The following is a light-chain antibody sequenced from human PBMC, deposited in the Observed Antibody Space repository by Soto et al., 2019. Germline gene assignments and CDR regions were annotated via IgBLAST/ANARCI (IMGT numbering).Light chain of an antibody. CDR1: QSVSRSF. CDR2: GAS. J-gene: IGKJ4*01. CDR3: QPYNNWPLT. V-gene: IGKV3-20*01. Sequence: EIVLTQSPGTLSLSPGERATLSCRASQSVSRSFLAWYQQNPGQAPRLLIYGASSRATGIPGRFSGSGSGTDFTLTINSLQSEDFAVYYCQPYNNWPLTFGGGTKVDIK.